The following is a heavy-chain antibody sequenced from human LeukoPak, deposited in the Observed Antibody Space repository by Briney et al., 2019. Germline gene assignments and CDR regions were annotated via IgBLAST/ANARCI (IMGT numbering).Heavy chain of an antibody. CDR3: TRDRAGTQSWVEFDL. CDR1: GFSVSSTY. Sequence: GGSLRLSCAASGFSVSSTYMSWVRLAPGKGLEWVSLTYTSGSTFYADSVMGRFTISRDNSKNTLFLQMNSLRAEDSAVYYCTRDRAGTQSWVEFDLWGQGTLVTVSS. CDR2: TYTSGST. J-gene: IGHJ5*02. D-gene: IGHD3-10*01. V-gene: IGHV3-66*03.